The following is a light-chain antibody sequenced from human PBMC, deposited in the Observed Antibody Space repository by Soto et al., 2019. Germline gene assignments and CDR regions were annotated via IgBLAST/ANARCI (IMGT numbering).Light chain of an antibody. CDR2: DAS. CDR3: QQYGSSPRT. J-gene: IGKJ1*01. V-gene: IGKV3-11*01. CDR1: HSVSSF. Sequence: EIVLTQSPATLSLSPGERATLSCRASHSVSSFLAWYQQKPGQAPRLLIYDASNTAPGIPARFSGSGSGTDFTLTISRMEPEDFAVYCCQQYGSSPRTFGQGTKVEV.